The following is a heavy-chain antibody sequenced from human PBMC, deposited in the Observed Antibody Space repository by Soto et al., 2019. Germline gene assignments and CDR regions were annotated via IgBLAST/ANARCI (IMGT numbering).Heavy chain of an antibody. Sequence: ASVKVSCKVSGYTLTVLSMHWVRQAPGKGLEWMGGFDPEDGETIYAQKFQGRVTMTEDTSTDTAYMELSSLRSEDTAVYYCATGKTYYYDSTGYHFDYWGQGTLVTVSS. CDR2: FDPEDGET. CDR3: ATGKTYYYDSTGYHFDY. D-gene: IGHD3-22*01. V-gene: IGHV1-24*01. CDR1: GYTLTVLS. J-gene: IGHJ4*02.